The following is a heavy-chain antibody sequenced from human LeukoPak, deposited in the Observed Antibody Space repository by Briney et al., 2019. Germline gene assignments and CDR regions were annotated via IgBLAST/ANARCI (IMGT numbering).Heavy chain of an antibody. CDR3: ARETDFWSGYYVRGPNRVAFDT. V-gene: IGHV3-21*01. J-gene: IGHJ3*02. Sequence: SGGSLRLSCAASGFTFSSYSMNWVRQAPGKGLEWVSSISSSSSYIYYADSVKGRFTISRDNAKNSLYLQMNSLRAEDTAVYYCARETDFWSGYYVRGPNRVAFDTWGQGTMVTVSS. CDR1: GFTFSSYS. CDR2: ISSSSSYI. D-gene: IGHD3-3*01.